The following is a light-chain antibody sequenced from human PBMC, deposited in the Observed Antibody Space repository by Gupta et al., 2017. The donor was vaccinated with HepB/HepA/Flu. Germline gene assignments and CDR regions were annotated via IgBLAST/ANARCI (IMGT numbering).Light chain of an antibody. Sequence: QSVLAQPPSVSGAPGQRITLSCTGISSNIGAHYDVQWYQHLPGAAPKLLIYGDTNRPSGVPDRFSGSKSGASASLAITGLQAEDEADYYCQSYDSGLSAWVFGGGTKLTVL. CDR1: SSNIGAHYD. CDR2: GDT. V-gene: IGLV1-40*01. CDR3: QSYDSGLSAWV. J-gene: IGLJ3*02.